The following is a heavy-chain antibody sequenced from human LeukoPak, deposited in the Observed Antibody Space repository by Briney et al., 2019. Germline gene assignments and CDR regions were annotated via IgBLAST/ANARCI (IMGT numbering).Heavy chain of an antibody. D-gene: IGHD5-18*01. Sequence: SETLSLTCTVSGGSISSYYWSWIRQPPGKGLEWIGYIYYSGSTNYNPSLKSRVTISVDTSKNQFSLKLSSVTAADTAVYYCARGRTYSYGSRYNWFDPWGQGTLVTVSS. CDR3: ARGRTYSYGSRYNWFDP. CDR2: IYYSGST. CDR1: GGSISSYY. J-gene: IGHJ5*02. V-gene: IGHV4-59*12.